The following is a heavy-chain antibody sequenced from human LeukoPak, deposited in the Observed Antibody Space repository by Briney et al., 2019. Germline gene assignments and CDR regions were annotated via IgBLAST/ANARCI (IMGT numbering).Heavy chain of an antibody. V-gene: IGHV1-2*06. D-gene: IGHD2-15*01. CDR3: ARVSHKGLVVVADDY. Sequence: ASVKVSCKASGYTFTGYYMHWVRQAPGQGLEWMGRINPNSGGTNYAQKFQGRVTMTRDTSISTAYMELSRLTSDDTAMYCCARVSHKGLVVVADDYWGQGILVTVSS. CDR2: INPNSGGT. CDR1: GYTFTGYY. J-gene: IGHJ4*02.